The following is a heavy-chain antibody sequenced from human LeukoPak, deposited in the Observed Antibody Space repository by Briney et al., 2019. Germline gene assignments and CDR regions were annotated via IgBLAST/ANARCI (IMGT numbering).Heavy chain of an antibody. CDR1: GYIFTSYD. Sequence: ASVKVSCKASGYIFTSYDINWVRQATGQGLEWMGWMNPNSGNTGYAQKFQGRVTITRNTSISTAYMELSSLRSEDTAVYYCARGVVGATGPYDAFDIWGQGTMVTVSS. J-gene: IGHJ3*02. CDR3: ARGVVGATGPYDAFDI. CDR2: MNPNSGNT. V-gene: IGHV1-8*03. D-gene: IGHD1-26*01.